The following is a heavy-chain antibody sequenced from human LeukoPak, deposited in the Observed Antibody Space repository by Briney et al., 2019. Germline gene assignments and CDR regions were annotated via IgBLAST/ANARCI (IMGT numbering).Heavy chain of an antibody. V-gene: IGHV3-30*18. D-gene: IGHD3-22*01. CDR1: GFTFSSYG. CDR2: ISYDGSNK. Sequence: GGSLRLSCAASGFTFSSYGMHWVRQAPGKGLEWVAVISYDGSNKYYADSVKGRFAISRDNSKNTLYLQMNSLRAEDTAVYYRAKSRLPYDSPKYYFDYWGQGTLVTVSS. CDR3: AKSRLPYDSPKYYFDY. J-gene: IGHJ4*02.